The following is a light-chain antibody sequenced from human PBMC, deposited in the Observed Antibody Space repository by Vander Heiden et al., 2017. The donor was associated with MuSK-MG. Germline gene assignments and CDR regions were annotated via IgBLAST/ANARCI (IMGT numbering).Light chain of an antibody. CDR2: DVS. Sequence: HSALTQPASVSGSPGQSITISCTGSSSDVGGYNYVYWYQQHPGKAPELMIYDVSNRPSGVSNRFSGSQSGNTASLTISGLQAEDEADYYCSSYTSSSTWVFGGGTKLTVL. V-gene: IGLV2-14*01. CDR1: SSDVGGYNY. J-gene: IGLJ3*02. CDR3: SSYTSSSTWV.